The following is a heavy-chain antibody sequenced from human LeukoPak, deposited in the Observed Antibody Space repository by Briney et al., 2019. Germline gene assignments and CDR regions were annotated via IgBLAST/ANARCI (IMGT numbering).Heavy chain of an antibody. Sequence: GGSLRLSCAASGFIVSGDFMSWFRQAPGKGLDWVSTISDSGVNTHYADSVKGRFTISRDNSRDTLFLQMNSLRVEDSAVYYCAKDVGPILFDYWSQGTLVTVSS. CDR2: ISDSGVNT. CDR3: AKDVGPILFDY. J-gene: IGHJ4*02. CDR1: GFIVSGDF. D-gene: IGHD1-26*01. V-gene: IGHV3-23*01.